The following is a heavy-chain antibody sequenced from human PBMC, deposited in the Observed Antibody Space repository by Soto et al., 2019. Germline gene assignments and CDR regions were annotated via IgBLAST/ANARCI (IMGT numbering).Heavy chain of an antibody. CDR2: ISYDEDNI. D-gene: IGHD4-17*01. Sequence: QVQLVESGGGVVQPGKSLRLACVASGFTFSNYGMHWVRQAPGEGLEWVAVISYDEDNIYYADSVKGRFTISRDNSKNTLYLQMNSLRPEDTAVYFCARSGTTVTTFWYCDLWGRGTLVTVSS. CDR1: GFTFSNYG. J-gene: IGHJ2*01. CDR3: ARSGTTVTTFWYCDL. V-gene: IGHV3-30*03.